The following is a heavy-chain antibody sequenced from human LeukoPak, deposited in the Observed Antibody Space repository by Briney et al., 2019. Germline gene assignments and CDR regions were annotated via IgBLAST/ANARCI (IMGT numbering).Heavy chain of an antibody. D-gene: IGHD3-16*01. CDR3: AKALGPRWYFDL. CDR1: GFTFSSYA. CDR2: ITGSGGTT. J-gene: IGHJ2*01. Sequence: PGGSLKLSCAASGFTFSSYAMSWVRQAPGKGLEWVLAITGSGGTTYYADSVKGRFTISRENSKNTLYLQMNSLRAEDTAVYYCAKALGPRWYFDLWGRGTLVNVSS. V-gene: IGHV3-23*01.